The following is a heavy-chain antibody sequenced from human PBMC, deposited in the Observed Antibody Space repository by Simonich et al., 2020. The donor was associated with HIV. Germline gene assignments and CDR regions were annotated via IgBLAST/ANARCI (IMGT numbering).Heavy chain of an antibody. CDR1: GYRFTGFY. V-gene: IGHV1-2*06. D-gene: IGHD3-16*01. Sequence: QVQLVQSGAEVKKPGASVKVSCKASGYRFTGFYMHWVRQDPGQGLEWLGRINPNIGGTDYAQNFQGRVTLTSDTSISTAYMELSGLRSDDTAVYYCASGMMGFDYWGQGTLVTVSS. CDR3: ASGMMGFDY. CDR2: INPNIGGT. J-gene: IGHJ4*02.